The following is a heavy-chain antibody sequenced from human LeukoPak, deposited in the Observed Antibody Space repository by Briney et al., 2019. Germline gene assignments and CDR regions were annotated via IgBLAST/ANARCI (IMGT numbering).Heavy chain of an antibody. CDR2: INPSGGST. D-gene: IGHD6-19*01. Sequence: ASVKVSCKASGYTFTSYYMHRVRQAPGQGLEWMGIINPSGGSTSYAQKFQGRVTMTRDTSTSTVYMELSSLRSEDTAVYYCARDRGSGDFDYWGQGTLVTVSS. J-gene: IGHJ4*02. CDR1: GYTFTSYY. CDR3: ARDRGSGDFDY. V-gene: IGHV1-46*01.